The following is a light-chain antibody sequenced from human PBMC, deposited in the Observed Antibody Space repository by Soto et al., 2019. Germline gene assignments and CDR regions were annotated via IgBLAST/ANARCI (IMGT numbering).Light chain of an antibody. J-gene: IGKJ5*01. Sequence: DIQMTQSPSSLSASVGDRVTITCRASQSISTFVNWYQQKPGKAPKLLIFAASNLQSGVTSRFSGGGSGTDFKLTITTLQPDDFATYYCQQSYNTPPITFGQGTRLEIK. CDR3: QQSYNTPPIT. CDR1: QSISTF. V-gene: IGKV1-39*01. CDR2: AAS.